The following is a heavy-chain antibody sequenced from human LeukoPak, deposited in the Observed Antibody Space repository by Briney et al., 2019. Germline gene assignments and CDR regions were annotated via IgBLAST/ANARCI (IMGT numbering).Heavy chain of an antibody. D-gene: IGHD3-22*01. CDR3: AKDRDYYDSSGPFDAFDI. Sequence: GGSLRLSCAASGFTFSSYAMSWVRQAPGKGLEWVSAISGSGGSTYYADSVKGRFTISRDNSKNTLYLQMNSLRAEDTAGYYCAKDRDYYDSSGPFDAFDIWGQGTMVTVSS. V-gene: IGHV3-23*01. CDR1: GFTFSSYA. J-gene: IGHJ3*02. CDR2: ISGSGGST.